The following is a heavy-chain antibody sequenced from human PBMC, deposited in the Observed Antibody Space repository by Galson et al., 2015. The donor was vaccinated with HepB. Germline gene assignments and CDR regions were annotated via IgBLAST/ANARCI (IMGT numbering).Heavy chain of an antibody. CDR2: IYHSGST. V-gene: IGHV4-4*02. D-gene: IGHD3-3*01. CDR1: GGSISGTNW. Sequence: SETLSLTCAVSGGSISGTNWWSWVRQPPGKGLEWIGEIYHSGSTNYNPSLKSRITISVDKSKNQFSLQLTSVTAADTAVYYCVANGYYTLERWGQGTPVTVSS. CDR3: VANGYYTLER. J-gene: IGHJ4*02.